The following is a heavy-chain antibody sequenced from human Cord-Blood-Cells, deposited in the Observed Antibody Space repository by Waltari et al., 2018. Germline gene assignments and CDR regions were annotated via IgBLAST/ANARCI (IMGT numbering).Heavy chain of an antibody. V-gene: IGHV4-59*08. CDR3: ARHVSSLGILGGLDY. CDR2: IYYSGST. D-gene: IGHD7-27*01. J-gene: IGHJ4*02. Sequence: VQLQESGPGLVKPSETLSLTCTVSGGSIRSYYWSWIRQPPGKGLEWIGYIYYSGSTNYNPSLKSRVTISVDTSKNQFSLKLSSVTAADTAVYYCARHVSSLGILGGLDYWGQGTLVTVSS. CDR1: GGSIRSYY.